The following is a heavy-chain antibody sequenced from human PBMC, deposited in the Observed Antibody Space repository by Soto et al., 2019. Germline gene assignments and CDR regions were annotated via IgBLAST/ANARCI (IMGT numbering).Heavy chain of an antibody. V-gene: IGHV3-7*01. CDR3: ARGGREGSLDY. J-gene: IGHJ4*02. CDR2: IKEDGGQK. CDR1: GFTFTTYW. Sequence: EVQLVESGGALVQPGGSLRLSCAASGFTFTTYWMTWVRQAPGKGLEWVANIKEDGGQKYYVDSVKGRFTISRDNAKNSLYLQMNSLSVEDTAVYYCARGGREGSLDYWGQGTLVTVSS.